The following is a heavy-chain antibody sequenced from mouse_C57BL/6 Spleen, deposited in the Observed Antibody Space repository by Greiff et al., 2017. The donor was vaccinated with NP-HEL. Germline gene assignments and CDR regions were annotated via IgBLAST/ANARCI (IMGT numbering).Heavy chain of an antibody. CDR3: TRHGSYYFDY. D-gene: IGHD2-2*01. Sequence: VQLQQSGAELVRPGASVTLSCKASGYTFTDYEMHWVKQTPVHGLEWIGPIDPETGGTAYNQKFKGKAILTADKSSSTAYMELRSLTSEDSAVYYCTRHGSYYFDYWGQGTTLTVSS. CDR1: GYTFTDYE. V-gene: IGHV1-15*01. CDR2: IDPETGGT. J-gene: IGHJ2*01.